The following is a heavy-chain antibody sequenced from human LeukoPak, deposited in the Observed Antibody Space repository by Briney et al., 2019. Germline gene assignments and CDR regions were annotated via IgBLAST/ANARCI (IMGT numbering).Heavy chain of an antibody. V-gene: IGHV4-39*07. CDR1: GGSISSSNFY. J-gene: IGHJ5*02. D-gene: IGHD6-13*01. CDR3: ARESSTYSSSWYNWFDP. Sequence: SETLSLTCTVSGGSISSSNFYWGWIRQPPGKGLEWIGSIYYSGSTYYNPSLKSRVTMSIDTSRNQFSMNLNSVTAADTAVYYCARESSTYSSSWYNWFDPWGQGTLVTVSS. CDR2: IYYSGST.